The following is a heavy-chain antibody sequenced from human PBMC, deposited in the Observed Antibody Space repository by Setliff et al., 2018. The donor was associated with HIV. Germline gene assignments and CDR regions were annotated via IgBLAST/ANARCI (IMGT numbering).Heavy chain of an antibody. Sequence: PSETLSLTCTVSGASITSGSFYWSWIRQPAGKGLEWIGRVYTSGTTNYNPSLKSRVTISGDTSKNQFSLKLSSVTAADTALYYCARAVIRREEKGMWTKLWSAPNHMDVWGQGTTVTVSS. J-gene: IGHJ6*02. CDR1: GASITSGSFY. V-gene: IGHV4-61*02. CDR2: VYTSGTT. D-gene: IGHD3-10*01. CDR3: ARAVIRREEKGMWTKLWSAPNHMDV.